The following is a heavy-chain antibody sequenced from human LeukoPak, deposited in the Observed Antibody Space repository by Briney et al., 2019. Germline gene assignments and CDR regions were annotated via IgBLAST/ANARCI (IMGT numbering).Heavy chain of an antibody. J-gene: IGHJ3*02. CDR1: GGSLSSYH. CDR2: IYYSGST. D-gene: IGHD3-22*01. CDR3: ARVDSSVDAFDI. Sequence: SETLPLTCPVSGGSLSSYHWSWIRQPPGKGLEWIGYIYYSGSTNYNPSLKSRVTISVDTSKNQFSLKLSSVTAADTAVYYCARVDSSVDAFDIWGQGTMVTVSS. V-gene: IGHV4-59*01.